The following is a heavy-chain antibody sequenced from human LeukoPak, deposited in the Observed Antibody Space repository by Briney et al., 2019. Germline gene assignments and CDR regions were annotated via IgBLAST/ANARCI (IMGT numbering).Heavy chain of an antibody. CDR2: IYPGDPDT. CDR3: ARPRSSGFEYFQH. V-gene: IGHV5-51*01. J-gene: IGHJ1*01. D-gene: IGHD3-10*01. CDR1: GYSFTSYW. Sequence: GESLKISCKGSGYSFTSYWIGWVRQMPGKGLEWMGIIYPGDPDTRYSPSFQGQVTISADKSISAAYLQWSSLKASDTAMYYCARPRSSGFEYFQHWGQGTLVTVSS.